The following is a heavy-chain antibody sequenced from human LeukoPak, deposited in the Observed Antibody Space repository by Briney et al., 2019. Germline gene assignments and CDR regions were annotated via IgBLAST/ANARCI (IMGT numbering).Heavy chain of an antibody. Sequence: SETLSLTCTVSGGSISSYYWSWIRQPPGKGLEWIGYIYYSGSTNYSPSLKSRVTISVDTSKNQFSLKLSSVIAADTAMYYCARRAYSSGWYYFDYWGQGTLVTVSS. CDR2: IYYSGST. V-gene: IGHV4-59*01. D-gene: IGHD6-19*01. CDR1: GGSISSYY. J-gene: IGHJ4*02. CDR3: ARRAYSSGWYYFDY.